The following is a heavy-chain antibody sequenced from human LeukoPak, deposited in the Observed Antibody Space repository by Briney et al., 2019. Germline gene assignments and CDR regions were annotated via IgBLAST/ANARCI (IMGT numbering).Heavy chain of an antibody. J-gene: IGHJ4*02. CDR2: IKSKADGGTT. Sequence: GGSLRLSCAASAFTFKNAWMSWVRQAPGQGLEWVGRIKSKADGGTTDYAAPVKGRFTISRDDSINTLYLQMNSLKTEDTAVYYCTTDRDYDTLTGYYIPPGDYWGRGTLVTVSS. CDR1: AFTFKNAW. D-gene: IGHD3-9*01. V-gene: IGHV3-15*01. CDR3: TTDRDYDTLTGYYIPPGDY.